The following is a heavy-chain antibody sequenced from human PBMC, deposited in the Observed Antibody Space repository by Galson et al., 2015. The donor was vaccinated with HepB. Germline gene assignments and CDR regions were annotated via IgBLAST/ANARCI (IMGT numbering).Heavy chain of an antibody. CDR2: ISPYSGTT. D-gene: IGHD2-15*01. CDR1: GYTFMSYG. CDR3: ARGGYCSGGNCHSGGIRDYHYYGMDV. J-gene: IGHJ6*02. Sequence: SVKVSCKASGYTFMSYGITWVRQASGQGPEWVGWISPYSGTTNYAQKLQGRVTMTIDTSTRTAYMELKSLRSDDTAVYYCARGGYCSGGNCHSGGIRDYHYYGMDVWGQGTTVTVSS. V-gene: IGHV1-18*01.